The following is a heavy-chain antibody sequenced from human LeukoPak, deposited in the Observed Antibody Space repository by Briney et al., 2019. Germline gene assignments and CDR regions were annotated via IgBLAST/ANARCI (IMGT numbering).Heavy chain of an antibody. J-gene: IGHJ5*02. V-gene: IGHV3-66*01. Sequence: PGGSLRISCAASGFAVGSKDKSWVRQAPGEGLEWVSLIYSGGSTYYADSVKGRFTISRDNSKNTLYLQMNSLRAEDTAVYYCAGDYPGFDPWGQGTLVTVSS. CDR2: IYSGGST. CDR1: GFAVGSKD. CDR3: AGDYPGFDP.